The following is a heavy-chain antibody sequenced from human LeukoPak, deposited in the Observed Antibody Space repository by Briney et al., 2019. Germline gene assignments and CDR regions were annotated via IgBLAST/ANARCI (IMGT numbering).Heavy chain of an antibody. Sequence: PGGSLRLSCAASGFTFSRYSMNWVRQAPEKGLEWVSPISNRRSYIYYADSVKGRFTISRDNAKNSLYLQMNSLRAVATAVYYCARARYSSGWYPLYNWFDPWGQGTLVTVSS. J-gene: IGHJ5*02. CDR1: GFTFSRYS. V-gene: IGHV3-21*01. CDR3: ARARYSSGWYPLYNWFDP. D-gene: IGHD6-19*01. CDR2: ISNRRSYI.